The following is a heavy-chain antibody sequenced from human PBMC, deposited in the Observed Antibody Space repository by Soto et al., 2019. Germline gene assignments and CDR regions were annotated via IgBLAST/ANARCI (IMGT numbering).Heavy chain of an antibody. D-gene: IGHD1-26*01. Sequence: PSETLSLTCGVSGDSISSDHWWSWIRQPPGKGLEWIGSIYYSGSTYYNPSLKSRVTISVDTSKNQFSLKLSSVTAADTAVYYCARRLVGASFDYWGQGTLVTVSS. V-gene: IGHV4-38-2*01. J-gene: IGHJ4*02. CDR3: ARRLVGASFDY. CDR2: IYYSGST. CDR1: GDSISSDHW.